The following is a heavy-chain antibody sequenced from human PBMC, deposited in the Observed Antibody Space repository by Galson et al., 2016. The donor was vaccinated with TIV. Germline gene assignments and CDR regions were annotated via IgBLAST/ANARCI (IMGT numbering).Heavy chain of an antibody. V-gene: IGHV1-24*01. J-gene: IGHJ4*02. CDR3: ATVAWFPGLSLDN. D-gene: IGHD2/OR15-2a*01. Sequence: SVKVSCKVSKYTLTELSMYWVRQAPGKGLEWMGGFDPEQGKTIYAQKFQGRVTMTEDTSTDTAFMELSSLRFEDTAVYYCATVAWFPGLSLDNWGQGTLVTVSS. CDR1: KYTLTELS. CDR2: FDPEQGKT.